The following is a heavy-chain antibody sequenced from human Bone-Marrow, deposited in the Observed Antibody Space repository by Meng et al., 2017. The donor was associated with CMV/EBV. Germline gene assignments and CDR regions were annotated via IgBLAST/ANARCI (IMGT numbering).Heavy chain of an antibody. D-gene: IGHD1-26*01. CDR1: GFTFSSYA. CDR3: AREYSGSYPYYYYGMDV. V-gene: IGHV3-30*04. J-gene: IGHJ6*02. Sequence: GGSLRLSCAASGFTFSSYAMHWVRQVPGKGLEWVAVISYDGSNKYYADSVKGRFTISRDNSKNTLYLQMNSLRAEDTAVYYCAREYSGSYPYYYYGMDVWGQGTTVTVSS. CDR2: ISYDGSNK.